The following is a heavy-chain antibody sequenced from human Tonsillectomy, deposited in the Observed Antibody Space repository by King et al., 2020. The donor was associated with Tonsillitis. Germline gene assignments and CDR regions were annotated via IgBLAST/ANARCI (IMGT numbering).Heavy chain of an antibody. CDR1: GGSFSGYY. V-gene: IGHV4-34*01. CDR2: INHSGST. D-gene: IGHD3-22*01. Sequence: VQLQQWGAGLLKPSETLSLTCAVYGGSFSGYYWSWIRQPPGKGLEWIGEINHSGSTNFNPPLKSRFTISVDTSKNQFSLKRSSGTAADTAVFYCARGYYDRSGSLSDAFDIWGPGTMVTVSS. J-gene: IGHJ3*02. CDR3: ARGYYDRSGSLSDAFDI.